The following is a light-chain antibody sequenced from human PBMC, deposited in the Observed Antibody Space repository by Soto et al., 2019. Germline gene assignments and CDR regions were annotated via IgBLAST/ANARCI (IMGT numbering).Light chain of an antibody. CDR3: SSYTSSTAYI. J-gene: IGLJ1*01. CDR1: SRDVGGYSY. Sequence: QSVLTQPASASGSPGQSITISCTGTSRDVGGYSYVSWYQQHPGDAPKLMIYHVTNRPSGVSDRFSCSKSGNTASLTISGLQAEDEADYYCSSYTSSTAYIFGTGTKVTVL. V-gene: IGLV2-14*03. CDR2: HVT.